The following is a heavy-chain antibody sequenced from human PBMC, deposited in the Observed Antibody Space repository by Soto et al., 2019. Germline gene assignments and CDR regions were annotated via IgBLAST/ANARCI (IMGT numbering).Heavy chain of an antibody. D-gene: IGHD4-4*01. CDR2: IYHSGIT. V-gene: IGHV4-4*02. CDR3: ASFDHSNSVRADY. Sequence: QVQLKESGPGLVKPSGTLSLTCAVSGGSLSVSNWWNWVRQAPGKGLEWIGEIYHSGITNYNPSLKSRVSVSLDEAKDQFSLRLTSATAADPAVYYCASFDHSNSVRADYWGQGTRVIVSS. CDR1: GGSLSVSNW. J-gene: IGHJ4*02.